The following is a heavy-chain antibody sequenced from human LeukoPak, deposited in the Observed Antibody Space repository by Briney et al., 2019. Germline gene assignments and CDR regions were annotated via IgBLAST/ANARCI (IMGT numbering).Heavy chain of an antibody. V-gene: IGHV3-23*01. CDR2: ISGSGGST. CDR1: GFTFSSYA. CDR3: AKVRDLRYFDSLFDAFDI. J-gene: IGHJ3*02. Sequence: GGSLRLSCAASGFTFSSYAMSWVRQAPGKGLEWVSAISGSGGSTYYADSVKGRFTISRDNSKNTLYLQMNSLRAEDTAVYYCAKVRDLRYFDSLFDAFDIWGQRTMVTVSS. D-gene: IGHD3-9*01.